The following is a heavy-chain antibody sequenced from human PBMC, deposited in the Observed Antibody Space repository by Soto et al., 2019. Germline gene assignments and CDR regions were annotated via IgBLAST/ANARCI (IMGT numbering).Heavy chain of an antibody. V-gene: IGHV3-30*03. CDR2: ISYDGSNK. CDR1: GFTFSSYG. Sequence: QVQLVESGGGVVQPGRSLRLSCAASGFTFSSYGMHWVRQAPGKGLEWVAVISYDGSNKYYADSVKGRFTISRDNSKNTLYRQMNSLRAEDTAVYYCASTYCGGDCYGVGDAFDIWGQGTMVTVSS. CDR3: ASTYCGGDCYGVGDAFDI. J-gene: IGHJ3*02. D-gene: IGHD2-21*02.